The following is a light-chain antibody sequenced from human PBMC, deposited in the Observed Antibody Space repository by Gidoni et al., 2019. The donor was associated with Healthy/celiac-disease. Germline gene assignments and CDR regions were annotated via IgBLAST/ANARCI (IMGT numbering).Light chain of an antibody. CDR2: GAS. V-gene: IGKV3-20*01. Sequence: EIVLTQSPGTLSLSPGERATLSCRASQSVSSSYLAWYQQKPGQAPRLLIYGASSRATGIPDRFSGSGSGTDFTLTISRLEPEDFAVYYCQQYGSSPPRGSFXQXTKLXIK. CDR3: QQYGSSPPRGS. J-gene: IGKJ2*04. CDR1: QSVSSSY.